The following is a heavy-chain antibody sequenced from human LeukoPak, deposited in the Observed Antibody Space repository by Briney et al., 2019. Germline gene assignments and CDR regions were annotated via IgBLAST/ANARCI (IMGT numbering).Heavy chain of an antibody. J-gene: IGHJ3*02. CDR3: TTGYYPNDAFDI. V-gene: IGHV1-46*01. CDR1: GYTFTSYY. D-gene: IGHD3-9*01. Sequence: ASVKVSCKASGYTFTSYYMHWVRQAPGQGLEWMGIINPSGGSTSYAQKFQGRVTMTRDTSTSTVYMELSSLRSEDTAVYYCTTGYYPNDAFDIWGQGTMVTVSS. CDR2: INPSGGST.